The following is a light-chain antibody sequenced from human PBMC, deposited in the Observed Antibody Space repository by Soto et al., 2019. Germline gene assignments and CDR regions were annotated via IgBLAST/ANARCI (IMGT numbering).Light chain of an antibody. Sequence: ALTQPASVSGSPGQSITISCTGTGSDVGRYNYVSWYQQYPGKVPKLMIYQVSNRPSGVPIRFSGSKSGDTASLTISGLQAEDEADYYCTSCTTSSTGVFGGGTKLTVL. V-gene: IGLV2-14*01. CDR1: GSDVGRYNY. CDR3: TSCTTSSTGV. J-gene: IGLJ3*02. CDR2: QVS.